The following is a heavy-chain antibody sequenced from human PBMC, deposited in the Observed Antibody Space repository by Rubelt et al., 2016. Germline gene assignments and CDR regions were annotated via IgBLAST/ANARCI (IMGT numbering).Heavy chain of an antibody. CDR1: GGSISSYY. Sequence: QVQLQESGPGLVKPSETLSLTCTVSGGSISSYYWSWIRQPPGKGLEWIGEINHSGSTNYNPSLKSRVTSSVDTSKNQFSRKLSSVTAADTAVYYCARGEQRLAAAGRYFQHWGQGTLVTVSS. V-gene: IGHV4-59*01. CDR2: INHSGST. J-gene: IGHJ1*01. CDR3: ARGEQRLAAAGRYFQH. D-gene: IGHD6-13*01.